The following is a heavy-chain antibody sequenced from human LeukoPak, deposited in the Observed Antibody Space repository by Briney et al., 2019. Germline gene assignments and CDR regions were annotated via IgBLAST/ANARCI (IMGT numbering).Heavy chain of an antibody. V-gene: IGHV3-23*01. CDR1: GFTFSFKV. CDR2: ISGSDGAT. D-gene: IGHD6-19*01. Sequence: GGSLKLSLAASGFTFSFKVRSGVRQAPGRGLEWVSAISGSDGATHYADSVKGRFTISRDNSKNTLYLQMNSLRAEDTAVYYCVKGGWLENWGQGTLVTVSS. J-gene: IGHJ4*02. CDR3: VKGGWLEN.